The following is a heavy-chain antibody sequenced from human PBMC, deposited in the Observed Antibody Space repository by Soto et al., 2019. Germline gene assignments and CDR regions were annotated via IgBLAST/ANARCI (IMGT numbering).Heavy chain of an antibody. D-gene: IGHD3-22*01. CDR1: GGSFSGYY. CDR3: ARGGRITMIVVVMTWFDP. Sequence: WETLSLTCAVYGGSFSGYYWSWIRQPPGKGLEWIGEINHSGSTNYNPSLKSRVTISVDTSKNQFSLKLSSVTAADTAVYYCARGGRITMIVVVMTWFDPWGQGTLVTVSS. CDR2: INHSGST. J-gene: IGHJ5*02. V-gene: IGHV4-34*01.